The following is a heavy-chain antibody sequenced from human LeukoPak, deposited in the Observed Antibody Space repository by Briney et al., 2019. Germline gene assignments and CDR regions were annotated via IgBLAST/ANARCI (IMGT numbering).Heavy chain of an antibody. CDR3: ARARGLQGVVYHFDY. J-gene: IGHJ4*02. D-gene: IGHD2-8*02. CDR2: VSSGIGTI. Sequence: GESLRLSWAVAGFTFSSDSIKWVRQAAGKLLGWVAYVSSGIGTIYYADSVKGRFTISRDNAKNSAYLQMNSLRAEDTAVYYCARARGLQGVVYHFDYWGKGNLVTVSS. CDR1: GFTFSSDS. V-gene: IGHV3-48*04.